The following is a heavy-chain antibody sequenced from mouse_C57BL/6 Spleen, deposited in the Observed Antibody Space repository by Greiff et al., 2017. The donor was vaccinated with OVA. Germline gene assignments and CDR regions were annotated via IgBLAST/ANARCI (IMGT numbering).Heavy chain of an antibody. J-gene: IGHJ3*01. CDR3: ARGGSDYYGSSPWFAY. V-gene: IGHV1-18*01. CDR1: GYTFTDYN. Sequence: VQLQQSGPELVKPGASVKIPCKASGYTFTDYNMDWVKQSHGKSLEWVGDINPNNGGTIYNQKFKGKATLTVDKSSSTAYMELRSLTSEDTAVYYCARGGSDYYGSSPWFAYWGQGTLVTVSA. D-gene: IGHD1-1*01. CDR2: INPNNGGT.